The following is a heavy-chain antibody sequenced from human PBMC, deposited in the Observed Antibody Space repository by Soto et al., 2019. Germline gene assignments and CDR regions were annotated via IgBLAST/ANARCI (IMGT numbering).Heavy chain of an antibody. J-gene: IGHJ4*02. V-gene: IGHV1-18*01. CDR2: INAYNRNT. CDR1: GYTFTSHN. CDR3: ARDHPDFWSGFSFDY. D-gene: IGHD3-3*01. Sequence: ASVKVFCQDSGYTFTSHNNHWVRQAPGRRLEWVGWINAYNRNTNYTQRFQGRVTMTTDTSTRTAYMELRSLRSDETAVYYFARDHPDFWSGFSFDYWGQGTLVTVSS.